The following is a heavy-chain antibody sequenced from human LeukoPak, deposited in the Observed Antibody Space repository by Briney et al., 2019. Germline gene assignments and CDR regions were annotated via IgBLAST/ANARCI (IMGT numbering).Heavy chain of an antibody. Sequence: GGSLRLSCAASGFTFSSYAMSWVRQAPGKGLEWVAVISYDGSNKYYADSVKGRFTISRDNSKNTLYLQMNSLRAEDTAVYYCAKSSFMTTVTTYFDYWGQGTLVTVSS. CDR2: ISYDGSNK. J-gene: IGHJ4*02. D-gene: IGHD4-17*01. V-gene: IGHV3-30*18. CDR3: AKSSFMTTVTTYFDY. CDR1: GFTFSSYA.